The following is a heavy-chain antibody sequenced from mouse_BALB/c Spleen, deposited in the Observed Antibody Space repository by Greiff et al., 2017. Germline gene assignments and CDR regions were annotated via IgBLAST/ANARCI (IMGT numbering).Heavy chain of an antibody. CDR2: INPYNDGT. CDR3: ARGNRYDVGYYAMDY. V-gene: IGHV1-14*01. Sequence: EVQLQQSGPELVKPGASVKMSCKASGYTFTSYVMHWVKQKPGQGLEWIGYINPYNDGTKYNEKFKGKATLTSDKSSSTAYMELSSLTSEDSAVYYCARGNRYDVGYYAMDYWGQGTSVTVSS. J-gene: IGHJ4*01. D-gene: IGHD2-14*01. CDR1: GYTFTSYV.